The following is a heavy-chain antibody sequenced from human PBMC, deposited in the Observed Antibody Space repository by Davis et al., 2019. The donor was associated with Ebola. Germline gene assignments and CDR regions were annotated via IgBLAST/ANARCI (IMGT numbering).Heavy chain of an antibody. CDR1: GGSFSGYY. CDR3: ARDWGGNYYLDAFDI. D-gene: IGHD1-26*01. CDR2: IYYTGNT. J-gene: IGHJ3*02. Sequence: SQTLSLTCAVYGGSFSGYYWSWIRQHPGKGLEWIGYIYYTGNTYYNPSLKSRLTISVDTSKNQFSLKLSSVTAADTAVYYCARDWGGNYYLDAFDIWGQGTMVTVSS. V-gene: IGHV4-31*02.